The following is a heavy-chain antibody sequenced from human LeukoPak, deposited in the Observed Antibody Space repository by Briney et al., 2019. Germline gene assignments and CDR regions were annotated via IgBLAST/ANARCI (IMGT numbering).Heavy chain of an antibody. CDR3: ARDSSGWYDH. CDR2: IYGGGTT. V-gene: IGHV3-53*01. Sequence: GGSLRLSCAASGFTFSTNYMSWVRQAPGKGLEWVSVIYGGGTTYYEDYVRGRFTISRDNSKNTLYLQMNSLRDEDTAVYYCARDSSGWYDHWGQGTLVTVSS. J-gene: IGHJ5*02. CDR1: GFTFSTNY. D-gene: IGHD6-19*01.